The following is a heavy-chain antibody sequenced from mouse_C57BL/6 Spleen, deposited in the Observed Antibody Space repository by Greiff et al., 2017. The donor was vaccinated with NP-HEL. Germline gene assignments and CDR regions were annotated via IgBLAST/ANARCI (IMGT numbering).Heavy chain of an antibody. CDR1: GYTFTSYD. CDR3: ARQDYSNYVWFAY. CDR2: IYPRDGST. D-gene: IGHD2-5*01. Sequence: VQLQQSGPELVKPGASVKLSCKASGYTFTSYDINWVKQRPGQGLEWIGWIYPRDGSTKYNEKFKGKATLTVDTSSSTAYMELHSLTSEDSAVYFCARQDYSNYVWFAYWGQGTLVTVSA. V-gene: IGHV1-85*01. J-gene: IGHJ3*01.